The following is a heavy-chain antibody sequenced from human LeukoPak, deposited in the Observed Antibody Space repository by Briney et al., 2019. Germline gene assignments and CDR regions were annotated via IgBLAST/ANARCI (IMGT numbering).Heavy chain of an antibody. CDR3: ARARSGYFDY. Sequence: ASVKVSCKASGYTFTGYYIHWVRQAPGQGLEWMGWINPNINGTNYAQKFQGRVTMTRNTSISTAYMELSSLRSEDTAVYYCARARSGYFDYWGQGTLVTVSS. CDR1: GYTFTGYY. CDR2: INPNINGT. D-gene: IGHD3-3*01. J-gene: IGHJ4*02. V-gene: IGHV1-2*02.